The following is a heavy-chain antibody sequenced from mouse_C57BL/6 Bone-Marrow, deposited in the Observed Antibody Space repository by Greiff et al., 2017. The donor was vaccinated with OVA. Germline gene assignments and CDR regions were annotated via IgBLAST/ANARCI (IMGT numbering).Heavy chain of an antibody. J-gene: IGHJ2*01. CDR3: TTGLLRSYYFDY. CDR1: GFNIKDDY. Sequence: VQLQQSGAELVRPGASVKLSCTASGFNIKDDYMHWVKQRPEQGLEWIGWIDPENGDTAYASKFQGQATITADTSSNTAYLQLSSLTSEDTAVYYCTTGLLRSYYFDYWGQGTTLTVSS. V-gene: IGHV14-4*01. CDR2: IDPENGDT. D-gene: IGHD1-1*01.